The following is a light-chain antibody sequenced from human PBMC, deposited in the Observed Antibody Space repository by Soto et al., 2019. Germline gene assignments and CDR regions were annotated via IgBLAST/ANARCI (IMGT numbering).Light chain of an antibody. Sequence: QSVLTQPASVSGSPGQSIAISCTGTSSDVGDYNYVSWYQQHPGKAPKLMIYDVSERPSGVSNRFSGSKSGNTASLTISGLQAEDEADYYCSSYTSSNTLYLFGTGTKLTVL. CDR1: SSDVGDYNY. J-gene: IGLJ1*01. CDR3: SSYTSSNTLYL. V-gene: IGLV2-14*03. CDR2: DVS.